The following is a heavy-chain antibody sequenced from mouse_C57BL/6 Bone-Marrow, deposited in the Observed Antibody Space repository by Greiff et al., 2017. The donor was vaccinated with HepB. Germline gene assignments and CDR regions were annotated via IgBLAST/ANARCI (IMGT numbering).Heavy chain of an antibody. V-gene: IGHV1-50*01. CDR1: GYTFTSYW. CDR3: ASGGSSFYYAMDY. CDR2: IDPSDSYT. Sequence: QVQLQQPGAELVKPGASVKLSCKASGYTFTSYWMQWVKQRPGQGLEWIGEIDPSDSYTNYNQKFKGKATLTVDTSSSTAYMQLSSLTSEDSAVYDCASGGSSFYYAMDYWGQGTSVTVSS. J-gene: IGHJ4*01. D-gene: IGHD1-1*01.